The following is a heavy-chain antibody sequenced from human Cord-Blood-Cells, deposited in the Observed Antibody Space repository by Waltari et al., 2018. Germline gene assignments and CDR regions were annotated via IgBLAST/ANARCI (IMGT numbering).Heavy chain of an antibody. CDR3: AKDFRFKLGDFEGYWYFDL. V-gene: IGHV3-23*01. Sequence: EVQLLESGGGLVQPGGSLRLSCAASGFTFSSYAMSWVRQAPGKGLEWVSAISGSGGSTYYADSVKGRFTISRDNSKNTLYLQMNSLRAEDTAVYYCAKDFRFKLGDFEGYWYFDLWGRGTLVTVSS. CDR1: GFTFSSYA. J-gene: IGHJ2*01. CDR2: ISGSGGST. D-gene: IGHD7-27*01.